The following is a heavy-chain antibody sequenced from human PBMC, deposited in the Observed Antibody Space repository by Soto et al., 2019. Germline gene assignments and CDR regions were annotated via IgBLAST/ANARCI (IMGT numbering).Heavy chain of an antibody. Sequence: AGGSLRLSCEASGFTFTMYWMHWVRQAPGKGLVWVSRVNSDGTGTTYADSVKGRFTVSRDNAKNSVFLQMDSLRAEDLGAAGYYFDYWGRGTLVTVSS. CDR1: GFTFTMYW. CDR3: YFDY. CDR2: VNSDGTGT. V-gene: IGHV3-74*01. J-gene: IGHJ4*02. D-gene: IGHD6-13*01.